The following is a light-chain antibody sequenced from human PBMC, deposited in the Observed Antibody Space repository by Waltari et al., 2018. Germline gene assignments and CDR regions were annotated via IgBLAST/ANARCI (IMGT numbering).Light chain of an antibody. V-gene: IGLV2-14*01. CDR3: SSYTTSSTLEL. CDR2: DVN. Sequence: QSALAQPASVSGSPGQSITLSCTGISSDIGGYKYVSWYQQHPGKVPKPLIFDVNNRPSGVSNRFSASKSGNTASLTISDLQAEDEADYYCSSYTTSSTLELFGGGTRLTVL. CDR1: SSDIGGYKY. J-gene: IGLJ3*02.